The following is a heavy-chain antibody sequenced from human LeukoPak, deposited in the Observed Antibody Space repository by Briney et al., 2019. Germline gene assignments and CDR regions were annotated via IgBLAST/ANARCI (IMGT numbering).Heavy chain of an antibody. CDR3: ARHGEWLVRYYFDY. J-gene: IGHJ4*02. Sequence: PSETLSLTCTVSGGSISSYYWSWIRQPPGKGLEWIGYIYYSGTTNYNPSLESRVTISVDMSKNQFSLKLSSVTAADTAVYYCARHGEWLVRYYFDYWGQGTLVTVSS. CDR2: IYYSGTT. D-gene: IGHD6-19*01. CDR1: GGSISSYY. V-gene: IGHV4-59*08.